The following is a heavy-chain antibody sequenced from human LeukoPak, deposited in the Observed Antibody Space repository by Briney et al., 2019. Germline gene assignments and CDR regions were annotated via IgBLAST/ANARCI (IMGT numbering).Heavy chain of an antibody. CDR3: AMRDRGYGLDI. V-gene: IGHV3-23*01. Sequence: GGSLRLSCAASGFSLRAYDLIWVRQAPGKGLDWVAIINGGGDIMMYEDSVKGRFTISRDNSKNTFYLQMNSLRVEDTAVYYCAMRDRGYGLDIWGQGTMVTVSS. CDR2: INGGGDIM. J-gene: IGHJ3*02. D-gene: IGHD3-10*01. CDR1: GFSLRAYD.